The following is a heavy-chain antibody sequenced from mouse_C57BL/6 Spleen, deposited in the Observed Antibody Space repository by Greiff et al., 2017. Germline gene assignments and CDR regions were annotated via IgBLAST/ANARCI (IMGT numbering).Heavy chain of an antibody. CDR1: GYSFTGYF. D-gene: IGHD2-5*01. V-gene: IGHV1-20*01. CDR3: ARRGGYSNYEAWFAY. CDR2: INPYNGDT. J-gene: IGHJ3*01. Sequence: EVQGVESGPELVKPGDSVKISCKASGYSFTGYFMNWVMQSHGKSLEWIGRINPYNGDTFYNQKFKGKATLTVDKSSSTAHMELRSLTSEDSAVYYCARRGGYSNYEAWFAYWGQGTLVTVSA.